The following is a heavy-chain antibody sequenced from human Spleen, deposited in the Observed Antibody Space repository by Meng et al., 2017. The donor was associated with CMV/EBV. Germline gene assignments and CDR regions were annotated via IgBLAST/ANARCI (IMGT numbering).Heavy chain of an antibody. CDR1: GFTFSVYS. D-gene: IGHD2-2*02. CDR3: ARGGCSGTSCDTWDKRFDS. CDR2: IDGSSKYI. Sequence: GESLRISCAASGFTFSVYSMNWVRQSPGKGLAWVSSIDGSSKYIYDADSVKGRFTISRDNAKNSLDLQMNSLRGDDTAVYYCARGGCSGTSCDTWDKRFDSWGQGILVTVSS. V-gene: IGHV3-21*01. J-gene: IGHJ5*01.